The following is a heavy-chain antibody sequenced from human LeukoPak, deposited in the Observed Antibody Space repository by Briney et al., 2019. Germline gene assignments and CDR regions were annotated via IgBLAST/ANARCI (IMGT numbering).Heavy chain of an antibody. CDR3: ARDLSQLDYGMDV. Sequence: ASVKVSCKASGYTFTGYYMHWERQAPGQGLEWMGWINPNSGGTNYAQKFQGRVTMTRDTSISTAYMELSRLRSDDTAVYYCARDLSQLDYGMDVWGQGTTVTVSS. CDR1: GYTFTGYY. CDR2: INPNSGGT. V-gene: IGHV1-2*02. D-gene: IGHD2-2*01. J-gene: IGHJ6*02.